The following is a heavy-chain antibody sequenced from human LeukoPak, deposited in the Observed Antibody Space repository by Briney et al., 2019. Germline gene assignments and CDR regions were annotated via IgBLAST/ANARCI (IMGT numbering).Heavy chain of an antibody. V-gene: IGHV4-59*01. CDR2: IYYSGST. D-gene: IGHD3-22*01. CDR3: ARVGTMIVVAPGHYYYYYYMDV. J-gene: IGHJ6*03. Sequence: PSETLSLTCTVSGGSISSYYWSWIRQPPGKGLEWIGYIYYSGSTNYNPSLKSRVTISVDTSKNQFSLKLSSVTAADTAVYYCARVGTMIVVAPGHYYYYYYMDVWSKGTTVTISS. CDR1: GGSISSYY.